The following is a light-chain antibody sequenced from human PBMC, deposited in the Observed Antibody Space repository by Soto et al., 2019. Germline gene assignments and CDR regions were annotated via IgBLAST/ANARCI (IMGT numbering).Light chain of an antibody. CDR3: QQRSNWPPT. Sequence: EIVLTQSPATLSLSPGERATLSCRASQSVSSYLAWYQQKPGQAPRLLIYDASNRAPGIPARFSGSGSGTDFTLTISSLEPEDFEVYFCQQRSNWPPTFGLGTKVEIK. J-gene: IGKJ1*01. V-gene: IGKV3-11*01. CDR2: DAS. CDR1: QSVSSY.